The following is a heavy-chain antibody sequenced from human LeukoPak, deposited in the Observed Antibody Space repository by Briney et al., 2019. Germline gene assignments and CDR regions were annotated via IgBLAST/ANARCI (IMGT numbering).Heavy chain of an antibody. CDR1: GGSITAYY. CDR2: ISSSGST. J-gene: IGHJ4*02. Sequence: SETLSLTCTVSGGSITAYYWSWFRQSPGKGLEWIGYISSSGSTNHNPSLKSRATISVDTSKNQFSLELSSVTAADTAVYYCARQVTGKFYFDNWGQGTLVTVSS. D-gene: IGHD2-21*02. CDR3: ARQVTGKFYFDN. V-gene: IGHV4-59*08.